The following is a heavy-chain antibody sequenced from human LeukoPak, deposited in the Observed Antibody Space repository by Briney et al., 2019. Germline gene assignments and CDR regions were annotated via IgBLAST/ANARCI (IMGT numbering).Heavy chain of an antibody. CDR3: VRAYHPGGWFDP. J-gene: IGHJ5*02. V-gene: IGHV3-7*04. CDR1: GFTFSRSW. CDR2: INEDGSEI. D-gene: IGHD2-21*01. Sequence: GGSLRLSCAASGFTFSRSWMTWVRQAPGKGLEWVASINEDGSEIHYVDSVKGRFTISRDNAKDSLYLQMNSLTAEDPAMYYCVRAYHPGGWFDPWGQGTLVTVSS.